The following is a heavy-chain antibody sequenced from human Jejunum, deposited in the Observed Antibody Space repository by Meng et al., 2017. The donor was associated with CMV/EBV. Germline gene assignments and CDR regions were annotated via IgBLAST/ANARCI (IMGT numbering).Heavy chain of an antibody. CDR1: FTVSTYA. D-gene: IGHD2-15*01. CDR2: ISSSAINT. CDR3: AKDYYCSGGSCSSFGDF. J-gene: IGHJ4*01. V-gene: IGHV3-23*01. Sequence: FTVSTYAMAWVRQAPGKGLEWVSSISSSAINTYYADSVKGRFTISRDNSKNTLYLQLNSLRAEDTAIYYCAKDYYCSGGSCSSFGDFWGQGTLVTVSS.